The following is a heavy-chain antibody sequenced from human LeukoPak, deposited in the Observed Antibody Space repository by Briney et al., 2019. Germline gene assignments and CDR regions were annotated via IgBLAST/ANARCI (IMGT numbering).Heavy chain of an antibody. V-gene: IGHV1-69*13. CDR3: AREERITMVRGIPNWFDP. J-gene: IGHJ5*02. CDR1: GGTFSSYA. Sequence: SGKVSCKASGGTFSSYAISWVRQAPGQGLEWMGGIIPIFGTANYAQKFQGRVTITADEFTSTAYMELSSLRSEDTAVYYCAREERITMVRGIPNWFDPWGQGTLVTVSS. CDR2: IIPIFGTA. D-gene: IGHD3-10*01.